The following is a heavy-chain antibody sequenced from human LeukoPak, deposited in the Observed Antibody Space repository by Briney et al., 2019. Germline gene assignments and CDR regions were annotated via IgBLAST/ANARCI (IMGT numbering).Heavy chain of an antibody. Sequence: GGSLRLSCAASGFTFSMYAMHWVRQAPGKGLEYVSAISSDGGSTYYANSVKGRFTISRDNSKNTLYLQMGSLRAEDMAVYYCVNYGMDVWGEGTTVTVSS. V-gene: IGHV3-64*01. J-gene: IGHJ6*04. CDR2: ISSDGGST. CDR1: GFTFSMYA. CDR3: VNYGMDV.